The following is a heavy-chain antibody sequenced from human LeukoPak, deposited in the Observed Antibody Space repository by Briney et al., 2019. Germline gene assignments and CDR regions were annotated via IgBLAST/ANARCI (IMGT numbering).Heavy chain of an antibody. CDR2: ISSSSSTI. CDR3: ARGVKVRGVNYYAMDV. V-gene: IGHV3-48*01. J-gene: IGHJ6*02. Sequence: GGSLRLSCAASGFTFSSYSMNWVRQAPGKGLEWVSYISSSSSTIYYADSVKGRFTISRDNAKNSLYLQMNSLRAEDTAVYYCARGVKVRGVNYYAMDVWGQGTTVTVSS. D-gene: IGHD3-10*01. CDR1: GFTFSSYS.